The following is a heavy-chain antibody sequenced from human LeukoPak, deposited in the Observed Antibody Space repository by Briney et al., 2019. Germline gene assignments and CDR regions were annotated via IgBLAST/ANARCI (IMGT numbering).Heavy chain of an antibody. Sequence: GGSLRLSCAASGFTFSSYAMHWVRQAPGKGLEWVAVISYDGSNKYYADSVKGRFTISRDNPKNTLYLQMNSLRAEDTAVYYCARDGTYYYDSSIYTLDYWGQGTLVTVSS. D-gene: IGHD3-22*01. CDR2: ISYDGSNK. V-gene: IGHV3-30-3*01. CDR1: GFTFSSYA. J-gene: IGHJ4*02. CDR3: ARDGTYYYDSSIYTLDY.